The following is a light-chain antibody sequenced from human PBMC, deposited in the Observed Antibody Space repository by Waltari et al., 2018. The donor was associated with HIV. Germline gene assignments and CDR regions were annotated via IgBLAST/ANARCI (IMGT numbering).Light chain of an antibody. V-gene: IGLV1-44*01. Sequence: QSVLTQPPSTSGAPGQTVTISCSGSSSNIGSNTVNWYQKLPGTAPRLLIFVNGRRPSGVPDRFSGSKSGTSASLAISRLQSEDDGDYCCAAWDDSLNGYVFGTGTKVIV. CDR3: AAWDDSLNGYV. J-gene: IGLJ1*01. CDR2: VNG. CDR1: SSNIGSNT.